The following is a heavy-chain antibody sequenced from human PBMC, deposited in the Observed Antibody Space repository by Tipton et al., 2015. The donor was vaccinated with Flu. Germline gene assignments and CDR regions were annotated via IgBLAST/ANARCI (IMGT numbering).Heavy chain of an antibody. Sequence: TLSLTCTVSGDSISSNSFHWGWIRQPPGKGLQWIGSIYNTGDTFYNPPLRSRVTISLVASKSQFSLRLSSVTAADTAVYYCAKVSSWSFFFDSWGQGSQVTVSS. J-gene: IGHJ4*02. CDR3: AKVSSWSFFFDS. CDR2: IYNTGDT. V-gene: IGHV4-39*07. D-gene: IGHD6-13*01. CDR1: GDSISSNSFH.